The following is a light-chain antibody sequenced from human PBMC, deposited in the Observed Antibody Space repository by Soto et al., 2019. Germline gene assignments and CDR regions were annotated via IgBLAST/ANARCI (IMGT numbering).Light chain of an antibody. CDR3: QQHDNFPT. Sequence: DIQRTQSPSSMSASVGHRVTITCRASQGIRIYLNWFQQKPGKARKILIYDASNLQTGVPSRFSGIGSGTDFTLIISRMKPEDIATYYCQQHDNFPTFGQGTRLEIK. CDR2: DAS. V-gene: IGKV1-33*01. CDR1: QGIRIY. J-gene: IGKJ5*01.